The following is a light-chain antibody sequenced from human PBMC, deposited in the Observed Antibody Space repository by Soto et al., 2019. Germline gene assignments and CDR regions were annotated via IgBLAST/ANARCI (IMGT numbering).Light chain of an antibody. V-gene: IGKV3-11*01. Sequence: EIVLTQSPATLSLSPGERATLSCRASQSVSSYLAWYQQKPGQAPRLLIYDASNRATGIPARFSGSGSGTDFHLPLSSLEPEDFAVYYGKGVRNWPPGVTFAQGTRLEIK. CDR3: KGVRNWPPGVT. CDR2: DAS. J-gene: IGKJ5*01. CDR1: QSVSSY.